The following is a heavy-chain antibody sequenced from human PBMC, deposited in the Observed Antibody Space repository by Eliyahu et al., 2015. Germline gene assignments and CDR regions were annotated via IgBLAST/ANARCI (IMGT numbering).Heavy chain of an antibody. D-gene: IGHD6-19*01. CDR1: XXXFTSYG. V-gene: IGHV1-18*01. CDR3: ARLGGIAVARTYYFDY. Sequence: QVQLVQSGXEVKKPGASVXVSCXASXXXFTSYGIXWVRQAPGQGLEWMGWISAYNGNTNYAQKLQGRVTMTTDTSTSTAYMELRSLRSDDTAVYYCARLGGIAVARTYYFDYWGQGTLVTVSS. CDR2: ISAYNGNT. J-gene: IGHJ4*02.